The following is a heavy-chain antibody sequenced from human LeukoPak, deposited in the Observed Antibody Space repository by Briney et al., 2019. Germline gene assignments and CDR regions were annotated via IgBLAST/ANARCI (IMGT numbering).Heavy chain of an antibody. CDR2: IYTSGST. Sequence: SETLSLTCTVSGGSISSYYWSWIRQPAGKGLEGIGRIYTSGSTNYNPSLKSRVTISVDKSKNQFSLKLSSVTAADTAVYYCASAGYSSSWYWGAFDIWGQGTMVTVPS. J-gene: IGHJ3*02. V-gene: IGHV4-4*07. CDR3: ASAGYSSSWYWGAFDI. D-gene: IGHD6-13*01. CDR1: GGSISSYY.